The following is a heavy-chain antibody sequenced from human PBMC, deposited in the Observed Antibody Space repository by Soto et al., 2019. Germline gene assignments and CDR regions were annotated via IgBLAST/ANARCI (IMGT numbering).Heavy chain of an antibody. D-gene: IGHD2-21*01. V-gene: IGHV3-72*01. J-gene: IGHJ4*02. CDR1: GFTFSDHF. CDR2: IRDKANSYST. Sequence: PGGSLRLSCAASGFTFSDHFMDWVRQAPGKGLEWVGRIRDKANSYSTEYAASVKGRLTISRDDSKDSLYLQLNSLKTDDTAVYFCVRDTYGVNDYWGQGTLVTVSS. CDR3: VRDTYGVNDY.